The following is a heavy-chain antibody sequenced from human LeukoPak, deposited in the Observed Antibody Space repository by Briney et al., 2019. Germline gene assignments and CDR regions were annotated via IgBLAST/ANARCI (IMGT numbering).Heavy chain of an antibody. CDR1: GYTFTINY. Sequence: ASVKVSCKASGYTFTINYIHWVRQAPGQGLEWMGMIYPRDGITSYAQKFQGRVTVTRDTSTSTVHMELSGLRSEDTAVYYCARDQEGFDYWGQGTLVTVSS. J-gene: IGHJ4*02. V-gene: IGHV1-46*01. CDR2: IYPRDGIT. CDR3: ARDQEGFDY.